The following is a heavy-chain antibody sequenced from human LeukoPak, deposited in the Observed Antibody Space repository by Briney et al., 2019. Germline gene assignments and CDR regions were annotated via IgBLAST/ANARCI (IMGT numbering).Heavy chain of an antibody. CDR1: GFTFSSYS. J-gene: IGHJ6*02. D-gene: IGHD6-13*01. CDR2: ISSSSSYI. V-gene: IGHV3-21*01. Sequence: GGSLRLSCAASGFTFSSYSMNWVRQAPGKGLEWVSSISSSSSYICYADSVKGRFTISRDNAKNSLYLQMNSLRAEDTAVYYCARGGQQLSYYYYYGMDVWGQGTTVTVSS. CDR3: ARGGQQLSYYYYYGMDV.